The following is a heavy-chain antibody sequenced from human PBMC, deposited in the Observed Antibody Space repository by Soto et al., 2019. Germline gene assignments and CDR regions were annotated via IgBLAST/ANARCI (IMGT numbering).Heavy chain of an antibody. V-gene: IGHV1-18*01. D-gene: IGHD6-19*01. CDR1: GYTFTSYG. CDR2: ISAYNGNT. J-gene: IGHJ3*02. Sequence: ASVKVSCKASGYTFTSYGISWVRQAPGQGLEWMGWISAYNGNTNYAQKLQGRVTMTTDTSTSTAYMELRSLRSDDTAVYYCARDLPQPSFYSSGFLPYGPNFDIWGQGTMVTVSS. CDR3: ARDLPQPSFYSSGFLPYGPNFDI.